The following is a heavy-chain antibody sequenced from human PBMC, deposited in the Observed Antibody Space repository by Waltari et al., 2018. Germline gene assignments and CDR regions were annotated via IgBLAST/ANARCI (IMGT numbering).Heavy chain of an antibody. Sequence: QLQLQESGPGLVKPSETLSLTCTVSGGSISSSRYYWGWIRQPPGKGLEWIGSIYYSGSTYYNPSLKSRVTISVDTSKNQFSLKLSSVTAADTAVYYCARQNQLLRTFDYWGQGTLVTVSS. J-gene: IGHJ4*02. CDR3: ARQNQLLRTFDY. V-gene: IGHV4-39*01. CDR2: IYYSGST. CDR1: GGSISSSRYY. D-gene: IGHD2-2*01.